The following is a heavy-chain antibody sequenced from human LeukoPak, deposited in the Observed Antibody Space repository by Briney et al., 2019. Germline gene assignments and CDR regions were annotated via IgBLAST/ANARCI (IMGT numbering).Heavy chain of an antibody. D-gene: IGHD2-2*01. CDR2: ISGSGGST. V-gene: IGHV3-23*01. CDR1: GFTFSSYA. CDR3: AKDLVVVPAAIDY. J-gene: IGHJ4*02. Sequence: PGGSLRLSCAASGFTFSSYAMSWVRQAPGKGLEWVSAISGSGGSTYYADSVKGRFTISRDNSKNTLYLQMDSLRAEDTAVYYCAKDLVVVPAAIDYWGQGTLVTVSS.